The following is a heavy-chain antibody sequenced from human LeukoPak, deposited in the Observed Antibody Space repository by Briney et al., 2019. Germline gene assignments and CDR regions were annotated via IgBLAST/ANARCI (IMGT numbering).Heavy chain of an antibody. CDR2: IIGSGGST. CDR1: GFTFSSYA. Sequence: GGSLRLSCAVSGFTFSSYAMSWVRQAPGKGLEWVSAIIGSGGSTYYTDSVKGRFTISRDNSKNTLYLQMNSLRAEDTAVYYCASAHDFYDSSGYSDYLGQGTLVTVSS. CDR3: ASAHDFYDSSGYSDY. J-gene: IGHJ4*02. D-gene: IGHD3-22*01. V-gene: IGHV3-23*01.